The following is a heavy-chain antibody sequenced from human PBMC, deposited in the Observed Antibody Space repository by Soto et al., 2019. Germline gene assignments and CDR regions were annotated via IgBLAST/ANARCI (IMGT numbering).Heavy chain of an antibody. V-gene: IGHV4-39*01. Sequence: QLQLQESGPGLVKPSETLSLTCSVSSGSISSISYSWGWIRQPPGKGLEWIGSVYDSGSVYYNASRKSRVTISADTSKNQFSLKLNSVTAADTAVYYCARHGNGGSFDPWGPGTLVTVSS. CDR2: VYDSGSV. J-gene: IGHJ5*02. CDR1: SGSISSISYS. D-gene: IGHD3-16*01. CDR3: ARHGNGGSFDP.